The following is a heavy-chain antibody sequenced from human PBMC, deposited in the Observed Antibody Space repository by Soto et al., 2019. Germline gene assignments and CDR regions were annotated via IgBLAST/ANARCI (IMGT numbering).Heavy chain of an antibody. CDR1: GDTFNSYV. Sequence: QVQLVQSGAEVKRPGSSVKVSCESSGDTFNSYVISWVRQAPGQGLEWMGGVIPIIGVTHYAQKFQGRLTIAALSSTGTAYMELTKLDSVATALYYWAGESLGAKGAEHWGQGTVVTVSS. D-gene: IGHD7-27*01. J-gene: IGHJ1*01. CDR2: VIPIIGVT. CDR3: AGESLGAKGAEH. V-gene: IGHV1-69*17.